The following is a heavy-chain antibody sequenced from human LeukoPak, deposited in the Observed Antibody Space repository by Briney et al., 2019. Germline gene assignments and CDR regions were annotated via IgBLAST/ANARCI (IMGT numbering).Heavy chain of an antibody. Sequence: PGGSLRLSCAASAFTFSSYWMTWVRQAPGKGLEWVANIKEDGSEKYYVDSVKGRFTISRDNAKNSLYLQMNSLRAEDTAVYCCARGGYSSSWYISRDYWGQGTLVTVSS. V-gene: IGHV3-7*01. CDR1: AFTFSSYW. CDR2: IKEDGSEK. J-gene: IGHJ4*02. CDR3: ARGGYSSSWYISRDY. D-gene: IGHD6-13*01.